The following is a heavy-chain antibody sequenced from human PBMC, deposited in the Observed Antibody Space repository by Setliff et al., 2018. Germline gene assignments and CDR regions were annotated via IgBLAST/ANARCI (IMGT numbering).Heavy chain of an antibody. V-gene: IGHV4-59*02. CDR3: ARVDFTMIQGVIGH. CDR2: IYHNGNT. J-gene: IGHJ1*01. CDR1: GGSVSPYF. Sequence: SETLSLTCTVSGGSVSPYFWSWIRQPPGKGLQWIGYIYHNGNTNFNPSLKSRVNMSIDTSKNQFALKLTSVTAADTAVYYCARVDFTMIQGVIGHWGQGTLVTVSS. D-gene: IGHD3-10*01.